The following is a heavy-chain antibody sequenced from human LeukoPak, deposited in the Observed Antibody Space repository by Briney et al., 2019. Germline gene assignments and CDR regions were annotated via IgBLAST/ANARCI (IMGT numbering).Heavy chain of an antibody. Sequence: ASVKVSCKASGYTFTSYYMHWVRQAPGQGLEWMGIINPSGGSTSYAQKFQGRVTMTRDTSTSTVYMELSSLRSEDTAVYYCARDLTYYYDSSGYYYDLGYWGQGTLVTVSS. D-gene: IGHD3-22*01. CDR1: GYTFTSYY. V-gene: IGHV1-46*01. CDR2: INPSGGST. J-gene: IGHJ4*02. CDR3: ARDLTYYYDSSGYYYDLGY.